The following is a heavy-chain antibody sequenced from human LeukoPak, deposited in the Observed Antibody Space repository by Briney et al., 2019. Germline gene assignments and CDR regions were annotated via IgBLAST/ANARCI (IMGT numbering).Heavy chain of an antibody. CDR2: IRYDGSNK. CDR3: ARGPYDFWSGYYDY. D-gene: IGHD3-3*01. V-gene: IGHV3-30*02. CDR1: GFTFSNYG. J-gene: IGHJ4*02. Sequence: GWSLRLSCPASGFTFSNYGMHWVRQPSCKGLEWVAYIRYDGSNKYYADSVKDRFTISRDNSKNTLYLQMNSLRAEDTAVYYCARGPYDFWSGYYDYWGQGTLVTVSS.